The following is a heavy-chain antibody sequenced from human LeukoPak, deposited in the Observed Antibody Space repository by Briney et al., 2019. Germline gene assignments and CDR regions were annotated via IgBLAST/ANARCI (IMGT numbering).Heavy chain of an antibody. CDR3: AKGRGSSSGADFDY. J-gene: IGHJ4*02. CDR2: ISSSGSTI. D-gene: IGHD6-6*01. V-gene: IGHV3-48*03. CDR1: GFTFSSYE. Sequence: GGSLRLSCAASGFTFSSYEMNWVRQAPGKGLEWVSYISSSGSTIFYADSVKGRFTISRDNAKNSLYLQMNSLRAEDTAVYYCAKGRGSSSGADFDYWGQGTLDTVSS.